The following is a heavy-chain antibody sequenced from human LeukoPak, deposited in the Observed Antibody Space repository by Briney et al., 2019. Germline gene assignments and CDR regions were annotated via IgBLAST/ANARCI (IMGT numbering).Heavy chain of an antibody. J-gene: IGHJ4*02. CDR2: ISSSGSTI. CDR1: GFTFSSYS. V-gene: IGHV3-48*04. Sequence: GGSLRLSCAASGFTFSSYSMNWVRQAPGKGLEWISYISSSGSTIYYADSVKGRFTISRDNAKNSLYLQMNSLRAEDTAVYYCARDQPYYDILTAYPNLFVYWGQWTLVTVSS. CDR3: ARDQPYYDILTAYPNLFVY. D-gene: IGHD3-9*01.